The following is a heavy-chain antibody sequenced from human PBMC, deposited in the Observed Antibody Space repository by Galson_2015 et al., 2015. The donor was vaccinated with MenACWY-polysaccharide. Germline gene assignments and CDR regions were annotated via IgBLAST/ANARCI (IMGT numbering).Heavy chain of an antibody. D-gene: IGHD2-2*01. J-gene: IGHJ6*02. CDR2: ISNDAMNK. CDR3: ARSYCSRTTCYGMDV. V-gene: IGHV3-30*03. CDR1: GFTFSSYD. Sequence: SLRLSCEASGFTFSSYDIHWVRQAPGKGLDWVAVISNDAMNKYYGDSVEGRFTISRDNSKNTLCLQMNSLRGEDTAVYYCARSYCSRTTCYGMDVWGQGTTVTASS.